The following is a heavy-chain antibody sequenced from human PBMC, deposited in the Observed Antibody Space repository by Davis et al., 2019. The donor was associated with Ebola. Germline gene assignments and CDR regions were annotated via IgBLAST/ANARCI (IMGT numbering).Heavy chain of an antibody. CDR3: AKRSDYRSFDY. V-gene: IGHV3-23*01. J-gene: IGHJ4*02. D-gene: IGHD4-11*01. Sequence: GGSLRLSCAASGFTFSSYSMNWVRQAPGKGLEWVSGISTGGGVTIYADSVKGRFTISRDNSKNTLYLQMNSLRGEDTAVYYCAKRSDYRSFDYWGQGTLVTVSS. CDR1: GFTFSSYS. CDR2: ISTGGGVT.